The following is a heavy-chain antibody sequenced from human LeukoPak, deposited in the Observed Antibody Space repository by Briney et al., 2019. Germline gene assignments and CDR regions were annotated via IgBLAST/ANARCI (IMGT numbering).Heavy chain of an antibody. V-gene: IGHV3-74*01. Sequence: GGSLRLSYAASGFTFSSYWMHWVRQAPGKGLVWVSRINSDGSSTSYADPVKGRFTISRDNAKNTLYPQMNSLRAEDTAVYYCARDYYRDYFDYWGQGTLVTVYS. J-gene: IGHJ4*02. D-gene: IGHD3-10*01. CDR1: GFTFSSYW. CDR3: ARDYYRDYFDY. CDR2: INSDGSST.